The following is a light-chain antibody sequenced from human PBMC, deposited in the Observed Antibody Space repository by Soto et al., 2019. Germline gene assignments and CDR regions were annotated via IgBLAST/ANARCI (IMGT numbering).Light chain of an antibody. CDR1: QSVLYSSNNKNY. J-gene: IGKJ2*01. Sequence: DIVVTQSPDSLAVSLGERATINCKSSQSVLYSSNNKNYLAWYRQKPGQPPKLLIYWASTRESGVPDRFSGSGSGTDFTLTFSRLQAEDVAVYYCQQYYSAPRAFGQGTKLEIK. CDR3: QQYYSAPRA. V-gene: IGKV4-1*01. CDR2: WAS.